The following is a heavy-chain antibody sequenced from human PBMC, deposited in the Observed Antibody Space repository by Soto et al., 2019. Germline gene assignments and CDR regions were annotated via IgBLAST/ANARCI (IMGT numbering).Heavy chain of an antibody. V-gene: IGHV3-23*01. J-gene: IGHJ4*02. Sequence: GGSLRLSCAASGFTFSAYALSWVRQAPGKGLEWVSAISESSGGPYYADSVKGRFTISRDDSEDTLYLQMNSLRADDTAVYYCARAPRTYDFPYYSDFWGQGTLVTVSS. CDR2: ISESSGGP. CDR3: ARAPRTYDFPYYSDF. CDR1: GFTFSAYA. D-gene: IGHD3-3*01.